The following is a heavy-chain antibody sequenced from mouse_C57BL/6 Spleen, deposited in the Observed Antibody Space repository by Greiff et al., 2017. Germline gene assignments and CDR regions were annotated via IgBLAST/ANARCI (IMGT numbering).Heavy chain of an antibody. CDR3: TGRGYGYYFDY. J-gene: IGHJ2*01. CDR2: IDPETGGT. V-gene: IGHV1-15*01. CDR1: GYTFTDYE. Sequence: QVQLQQSGAELVRPGASVTLSCKASGYTFTDYEMHWVKQTPVHGLEWIGAIDPETGGTASNQKFKGKAILTADKSTSTAYMELRRLTYEDSAVYCGTGRGYGYYFDYWGQGTTLTVSS. D-gene: IGHD2-14*01.